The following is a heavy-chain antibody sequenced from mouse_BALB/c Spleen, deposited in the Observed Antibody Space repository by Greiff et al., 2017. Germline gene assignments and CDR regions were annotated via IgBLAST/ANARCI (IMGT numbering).Heavy chain of an antibody. Sequence: DVQLVESGGDLVKPGGSLKLSCAASGFTFSSYGMSWVRQTPDKRLEWVATISSGGSYTYYPDSVKGRFTISRDNAKNTLYLQMSSLKSEDTAMYYCARLGDGYPAWFAYWGQGTLVTVSA. V-gene: IGHV5-6*01. CDR2: ISSGGSYT. D-gene: IGHD2-3*01. CDR3: ARLGDGYPAWFAY. CDR1: GFTFSSYG. J-gene: IGHJ3*01.